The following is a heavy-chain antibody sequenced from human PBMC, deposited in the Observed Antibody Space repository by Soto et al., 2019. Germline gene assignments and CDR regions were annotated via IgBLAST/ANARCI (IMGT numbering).Heavy chain of an antibody. CDR1: GFTFSTYS. CDR3: AKAGGSSTSCPGCAFDV. J-gene: IGHJ3*01. V-gene: IGHV3-48*01. D-gene: IGHD2-2*01. CDR2: ISTSSSTI. Sequence: GGSLRLSCAASGFTFSTYSMNWVRQAPGQGLEWVSYISTSSSTIYYADSVKGRFTISRDNAKNSLYLQMNSLRAEDTAVYYCAKAGGSSTSCPGCAFDVWGQGTMVTV.